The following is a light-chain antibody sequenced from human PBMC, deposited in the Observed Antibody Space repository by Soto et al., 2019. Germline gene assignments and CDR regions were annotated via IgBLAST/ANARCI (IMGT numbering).Light chain of an antibody. Sequence: SVLTQPASVSGSPGQSITISCTGTSXDVGNYNFVSWYQQHPGKAPKLMIYAVSNRPSGVSIRFSGSKSGNTASLTISGLQAEDEADYYCSSYSSTSTYVFGAGTKVTV. V-gene: IGLV2-14*01. CDR1: SXDVGNYNF. CDR3: SSYSSTSTYV. J-gene: IGLJ1*01. CDR2: AVS.